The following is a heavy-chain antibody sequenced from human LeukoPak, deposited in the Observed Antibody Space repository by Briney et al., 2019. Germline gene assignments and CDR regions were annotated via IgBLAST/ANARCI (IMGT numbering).Heavy chain of an antibody. CDR1: GFTFSSYG. Sequence: GGPLRLSCAASGFTFSSYGMHWVRQAPGKGLEGVAVISYDGSNKYYADSVKGRFTISRDNSKNTLYLQMNSLRAEDTAVYYCAKDGLHHSNGPGWGMDVWGQGTTVTVSS. V-gene: IGHV3-30*18. CDR2: ISYDGSNK. D-gene: IGHD3-22*01. CDR3: AKDGLHHSNGPGWGMDV. J-gene: IGHJ6*02.